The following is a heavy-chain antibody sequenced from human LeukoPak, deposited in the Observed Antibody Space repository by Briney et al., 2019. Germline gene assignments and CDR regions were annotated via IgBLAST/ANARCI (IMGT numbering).Heavy chain of an antibody. CDR2: TYYRAKWYN. V-gene: IGHV6-1*01. CDR3: ARGGDGYNFYNRFDP. J-gene: IGHJ5*02. CDR1: GDSVSISNAV. Sequence: SQTLSLTCAISGDSVSISNAVWNWIRQSPSRGLEWLGRTYYRAKWYNDYSVSVKSRITINPDTSKNQFSLQLNSVTPEGTAVYYCARGGDGYNFYNRFDPWGQGTLVNVSS. D-gene: IGHD5-24*01.